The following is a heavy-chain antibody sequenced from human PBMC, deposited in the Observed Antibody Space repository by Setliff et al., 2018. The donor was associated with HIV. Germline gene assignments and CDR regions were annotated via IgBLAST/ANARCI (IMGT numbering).Heavy chain of an antibody. V-gene: IGHV4-4*09. D-gene: IGHD3-22*01. CDR3: ARSEDYYDSSGDAFEI. Sequence: PSETLSLTCTVSGGAISTYYWTWIRQPPGKGLEWIGYIYSSGGTHQNPSLKSRVTMSVDTSKNQFSLKLSSVTAADTAVYHCARSEDYYDSSGDAFEIWGQGTMVTVSS. J-gene: IGHJ3*02. CDR2: IYSSGGT. CDR1: GGAISTYY.